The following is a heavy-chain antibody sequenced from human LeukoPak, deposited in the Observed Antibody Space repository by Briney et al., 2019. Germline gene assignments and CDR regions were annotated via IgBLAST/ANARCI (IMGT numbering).Heavy chain of an antibody. CDR2: INPNSGGT. Sequence: GASVKVSCKASGYTFTGYYMHWVRQAPGQGLEWMGWINPNSGGTNYAQKFQGRVTMTRDTSISTAYMELSRLRSDDTVVYYCARDFWSGSAHFDYWGQGTLVTVSS. CDR1: GYTFTGYY. V-gene: IGHV1-2*02. CDR3: ARDFWSGSAHFDY. J-gene: IGHJ4*02. D-gene: IGHD3-3*01.